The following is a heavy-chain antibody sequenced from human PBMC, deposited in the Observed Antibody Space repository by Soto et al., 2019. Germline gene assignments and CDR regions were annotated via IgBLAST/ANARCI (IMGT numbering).Heavy chain of an antibody. J-gene: IGHJ6*02. D-gene: IGHD6-6*01. Sequence: QVQLVPSGAEVKKPGASVKVSCKASGYTFTGYYMHWVRQAPGQGLEWIGWINPNSGGTNYAQKFQGGVNLTSDKASSTAYMELSRLRSDDTAVYYCARDQAIAARPFYYYGMDVWGQGTTVTVSS. CDR1: GYTFTGYY. CDR2: INPNSGGT. V-gene: IGHV1-2*02. CDR3: ARDQAIAARPFYYYGMDV.